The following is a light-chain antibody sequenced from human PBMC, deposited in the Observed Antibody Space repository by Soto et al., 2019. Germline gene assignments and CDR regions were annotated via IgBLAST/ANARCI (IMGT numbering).Light chain of an antibody. CDR2: EVT. J-gene: IGLJ3*02. V-gene: IGLV2-14*01. Sequence: QSALTQPASVSGSPGQTITISCTGTSSDVGGWDYVSWYQHHPGKAPKVMVYEVTNRPSGVSDRFSGSKSGNTASLTISGLQAEDEADYYCASFSSTSNWVFGGGTKLTVL. CDR3: ASFSSTSNWV. CDR1: SSDVGGWDY.